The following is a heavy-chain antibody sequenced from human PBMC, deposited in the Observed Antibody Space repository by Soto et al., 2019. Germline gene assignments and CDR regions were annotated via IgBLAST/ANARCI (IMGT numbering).Heavy chain of an antibody. CDR2: ISGSGKNT. V-gene: IGHV3-23*01. Sequence: EVQLLESGGGLVQPGGSLRLSCAASGFTFSSHGMSWVRQAPGKGLEWVSGISGSGKNTYYADSVKGRFSISRDNSKNTLYLQMNSLRAEDTALYYCAKVGGYSFVYLNYNAMDVWGQGTTVTVSS. CDR3: AKVGGYSFVYLNYNAMDV. J-gene: IGHJ6*02. D-gene: IGHD5-18*01. CDR1: GFTFSSHG.